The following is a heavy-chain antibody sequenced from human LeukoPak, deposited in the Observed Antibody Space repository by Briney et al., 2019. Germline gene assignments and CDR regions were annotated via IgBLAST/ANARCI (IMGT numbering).Heavy chain of an antibody. CDR3: ATHSRAGSGGSENAFEI. J-gene: IGHJ3*02. D-gene: IGHD5-12*01. Sequence: SQTLSLTCTVSGGSISSGDYYWSWIRQPPGKGLEWIGYIYYSGSTYYNPSLKSRVTISVDTSKNQFSLKLNSVTAADTAVYYCATHSRAGSGGSENAFEIWGQGTMVTVSS. CDR2: IYYSGST. CDR1: GGSISSGDYY. V-gene: IGHV4-30-4*01.